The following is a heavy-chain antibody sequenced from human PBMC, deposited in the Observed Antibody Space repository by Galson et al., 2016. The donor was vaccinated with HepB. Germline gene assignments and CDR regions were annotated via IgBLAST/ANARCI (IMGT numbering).Heavy chain of an antibody. J-gene: IGHJ4*02. Sequence: ETLSLTCTVSGYSISSGYNWGWIRQPPGKGLEWIGSIHHSGSTYYNPSLRSRVTISLDTSKNQISLNLNSVTAADTAVYYCARETWGHTIPDYWGQGTLVTVSS. CDR1: GYSISSGYN. CDR2: IHHSGST. CDR3: ARETWGHTIPDY. V-gene: IGHV4-38-2*02. D-gene: IGHD3-3*01.